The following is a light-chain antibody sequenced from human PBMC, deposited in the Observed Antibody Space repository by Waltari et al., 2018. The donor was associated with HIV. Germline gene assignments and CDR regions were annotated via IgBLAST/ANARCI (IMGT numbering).Light chain of an antibody. CDR1: QSLLHSNGYNY. J-gene: IGKJ1*01. V-gene: IGKV2-28*01. Sequence: DIVMTQSPLSLPVTPGEPASISCRPSQSLLHSNGYNYLDWYLQKPGQSLQLLIYLGSNRASGVPDRFSGSGSGTDFTLKISRVEAEDVGVYYCMQALQTPWTFGQGTKVEIK. CDR2: LGS. CDR3: MQALQTPWT.